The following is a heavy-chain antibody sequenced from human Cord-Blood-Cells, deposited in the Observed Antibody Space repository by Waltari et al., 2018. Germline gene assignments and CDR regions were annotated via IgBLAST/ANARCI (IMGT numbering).Heavy chain of an antibody. J-gene: IGHJ6*02. CDR1: GFTFSSYD. Sequence: EVQLVESGGGLVQPGGSLRLSCAASGFTFSSYDMHWVRQATGKGLEWVSAIGTAGDTYNPGTVKGRFTISRENAKNSLYLQKNSLRAGDTAVYYCARSLAAGNRLGPYYYGMDVWGQGTTVTVSS. CDR3: ARSLAAGNRLGPYYYGMDV. V-gene: IGHV3-13*01. D-gene: IGHD6-13*01. CDR2: IGTAGDT.